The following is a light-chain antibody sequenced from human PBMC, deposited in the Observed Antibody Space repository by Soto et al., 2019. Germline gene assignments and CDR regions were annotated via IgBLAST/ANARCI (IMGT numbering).Light chain of an antibody. CDR2: DID. CDR1: SSNIGAGYD. V-gene: IGLV1-40*01. Sequence: QSVLTQPPSVSGAPGQRVTISCTGSSSNIGAGYDIHWYQQVPGKAPKLVIYDIDNRPSGVPERFSGSRSDTSASLAITGLQAEDEAEYYCQSYNSSLSAPYVFGTGTKVTVL. J-gene: IGLJ1*01. CDR3: QSYNSSLSAPYV.